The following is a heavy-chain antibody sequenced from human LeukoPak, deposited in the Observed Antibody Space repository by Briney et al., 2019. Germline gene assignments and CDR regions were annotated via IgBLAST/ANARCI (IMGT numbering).Heavy chain of an antibody. CDR3: ARPKSSTSYNWFDP. J-gene: IGHJ5*02. D-gene: IGHD2-2*01. Sequence: SETLSLTCAVYGGSFSGYYWSWIRQPPGKGLEWIGEINHSGSTNYNPSLKSRVTISVDTSKNQFSLKLSSVTAADTAVYYCARPKSSTSYNWFDPWGQGTLVTVSS. CDR1: GGSFSGYY. V-gene: IGHV4-34*01. CDR2: INHSGST.